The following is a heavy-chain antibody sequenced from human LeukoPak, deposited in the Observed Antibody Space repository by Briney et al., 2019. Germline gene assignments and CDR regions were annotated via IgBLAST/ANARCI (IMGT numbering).Heavy chain of an antibody. V-gene: IGHV3-23*01. CDR2: ISDSGGNT. J-gene: IGHJ3*02. Sequence: GGSLRLSCAASGLTFSSYGMSWVRHAPGKGLEWVSAISDSGGNTYYADSVKGRLTISRDNSKNTLYLQMNGLRAEDTAVYYCARESNWNDPFDIWGQGTMVTVSS. D-gene: IGHD1-1*01. CDR3: ARESNWNDPFDI. CDR1: GLTFSSYG.